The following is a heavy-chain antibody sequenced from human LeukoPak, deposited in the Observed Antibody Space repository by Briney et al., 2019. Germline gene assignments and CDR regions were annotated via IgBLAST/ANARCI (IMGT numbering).Heavy chain of an antibody. V-gene: IGHV5-51*01. CDR2: IYPGDSDI. J-gene: IGHJ4*02. D-gene: IGHD6-13*01. Sequence: GESLKISCKASGYSFITHWIGWVRQMPGKGLEWMGIIYPGDSDIRYSPSFQGHVTISADKSISTAYLQWSSLKASDTAMYYCARHDSSWYSDYWGQGTLVTVSS. CDR1: GYSFITHW. CDR3: ARHDSSWYSDY.